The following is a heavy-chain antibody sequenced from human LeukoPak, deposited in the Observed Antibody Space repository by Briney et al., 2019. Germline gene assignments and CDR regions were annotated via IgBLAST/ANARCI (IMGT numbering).Heavy chain of an antibody. CDR2: IIPIFGTA. V-gene: IGHV1-69*05. Sequence: GASVKVSCKASGGTFSSYAISWVRQAPGQGLEWMGGIIPIFGTANYAQKFQGRVTITTDESTSTAYMELSSLRSEDTAVYYCARDPSSSFHWFDPWGQGALVTVSS. CDR3: ARDPSSSFHWFDP. D-gene: IGHD6-6*01. J-gene: IGHJ5*02. CDR1: GGTFSSYA.